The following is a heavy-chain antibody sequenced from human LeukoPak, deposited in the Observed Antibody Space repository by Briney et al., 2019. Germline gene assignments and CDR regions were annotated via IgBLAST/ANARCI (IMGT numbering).Heavy chain of an antibody. CDR2: INPNSGGT. CDR1: GYTFTGYY. V-gene: IGHV1-2*02. J-gene: IGHJ4*02. D-gene: IGHD6-19*01. CDR3: ARNSAVAGISLGY. Sequence: ASVKASCKASGYTFTGYYMHWVRQAPGQGLEWMGWINPNSGGTNYAQKFQGRVTMTRDTSISTAYMELSRLRSDDTAVYYCARNSAVAGISLGYWGQGTLVTVSS.